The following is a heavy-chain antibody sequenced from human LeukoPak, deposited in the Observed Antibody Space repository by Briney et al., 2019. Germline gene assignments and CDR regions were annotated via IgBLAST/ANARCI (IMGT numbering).Heavy chain of an antibody. J-gene: IGHJ6*02. CDR3: AAAYFGVDQYYYGMDV. CDR2: ISRSGGST. Sequence: PGRSLRLSCVASGFTFRSYAMNWVRQAPGKGLEWVSAISRSGGSTYSADSVKGRFTISRDTSKNTLYLQMNSLRAEDTAVYYCAAAYFGVDQYYYGMDVWGQGATVTVSS. D-gene: IGHD3-3*01. V-gene: IGHV3-23*01. CDR1: GFTFRSYA.